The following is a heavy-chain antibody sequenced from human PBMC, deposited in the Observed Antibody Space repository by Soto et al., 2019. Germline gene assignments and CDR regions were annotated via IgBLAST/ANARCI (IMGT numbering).Heavy chain of an antibody. CDR1: GYSFTSYW. CDR3: ARGSGAAVAGSLYYYYYGMDV. CDR2: IYPGDSDT. V-gene: IGHV5-51*01. J-gene: IGHJ6*02. D-gene: IGHD6-19*01. Sequence: GESLKISCKGSGYSFTSYWIGWVRQMPGKGLEWMGIIYPGDSDTRYSPSFQGQVTISADKSISTAYLQWSSLKASDTAMYYCARGSGAAVAGSLYYYYYGMDVWGQGTTVTVSS.